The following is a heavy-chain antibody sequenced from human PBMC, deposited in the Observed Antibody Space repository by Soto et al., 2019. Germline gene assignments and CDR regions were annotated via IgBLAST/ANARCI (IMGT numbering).Heavy chain of an antibody. J-gene: IGHJ4*02. Sequence: GGSLRLSCAASGFTFSSSWMHWVRQAPGKGLVWVSRINSGASTTNYADSVKGRFTISRDNAKNTLYLQMDSLTAEDTAVYYCARGPTGWFGYDYWGQGTLVTVSS. V-gene: IGHV3-74*01. D-gene: IGHD3-10*01. CDR3: ARGPTGWFGYDY. CDR2: INSGASTT. CDR1: GFTFSSSW.